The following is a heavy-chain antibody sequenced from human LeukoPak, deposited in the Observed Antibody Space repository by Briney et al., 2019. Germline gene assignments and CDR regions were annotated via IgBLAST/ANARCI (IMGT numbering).Heavy chain of an antibody. CDR3: ARGGSTSCQIDY. CDR2: ISGSGGNT. D-gene: IGHD2-2*01. Sequence: PGGSLRLSCAASGFTVSSNYMSWVRQAPGKGLEWVSVISGSGGNTYYADPVKGRFTISRDNSKNTLYMQMNSLRAEDTAVYYCARGGSTSCQIDYWGQGTLVTVSS. CDR1: GFTVSSNY. V-gene: IGHV3-53*01. J-gene: IGHJ4*02.